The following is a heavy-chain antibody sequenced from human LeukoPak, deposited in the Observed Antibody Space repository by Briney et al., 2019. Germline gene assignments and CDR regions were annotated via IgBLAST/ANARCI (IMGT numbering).Heavy chain of an antibody. CDR1: GLIFVNYA. V-gene: IGHV3-30-3*01. CDR2: ISYDGATS. D-gene: IGHD1-26*01. CDR3: ARTSGREKNFDF. Sequence: LSGGPRGFPWPASGLIFVNYALHWFGKAPARGLEWVSLISYDGATSFYADSMKGRFTVSRDNSNNTLYLHLSGLKTEDTAIYYCARTSGREKNFDFWGQGTLVTVSP. J-gene: IGHJ4*02.